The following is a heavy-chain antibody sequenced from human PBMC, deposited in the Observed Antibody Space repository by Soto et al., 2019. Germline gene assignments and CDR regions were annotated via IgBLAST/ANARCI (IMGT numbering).Heavy chain of an antibody. J-gene: IGHJ4*02. CDR2: ISAYNANT. Sequence: GASVKVSCKASGYTFSGFGISWVRRAPGQGLEWMGWISAYNANTDYAQKLQGRVTMTTDTSTSTAYMELRSLRSDDTAVYYCARGGALVGATSFDSWGQGTLVTVSS. CDR3: ARGGALVGATSFDS. CDR1: GYTFSGFG. V-gene: IGHV1-18*01. D-gene: IGHD1-26*01.